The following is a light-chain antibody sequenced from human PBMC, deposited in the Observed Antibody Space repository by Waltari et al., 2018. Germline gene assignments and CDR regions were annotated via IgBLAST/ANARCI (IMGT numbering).Light chain of an antibody. V-gene: IGKV2-30*01. CDR2: EIS. J-gene: IGKJ2*01. Sequence: VVLTQSPLSLPVTLGQPASISCSSSQSLVYSDGNIYLNWFHQRPGQSPRRLIYEISNRDSGVPDRFSGSGSGTDFTLKISRVEAEDVGIYYCMHGGHWPYTFGQGTKLEIK. CDR3: MHGGHWPYT. CDR1: QSLVYSDGNIY.